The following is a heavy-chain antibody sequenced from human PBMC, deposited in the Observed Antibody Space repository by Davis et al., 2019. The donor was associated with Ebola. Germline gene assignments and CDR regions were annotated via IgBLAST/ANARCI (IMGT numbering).Heavy chain of an antibody. Sequence: ASVKVSCKASGYTFTSYDINWVRQATGQGLEWMGWMNPNSGNTGYAQKFQGRVTMTRNTSISTAYMELSRLRSDDTAVYYCARGRRNDGGFDYWGQGTLVTVSS. J-gene: IGHJ4*02. CDR2: MNPNSGNT. D-gene: IGHD1-1*01. CDR1: GYTFTSYD. CDR3: ARGRRNDGGFDY. V-gene: IGHV1-8*01.